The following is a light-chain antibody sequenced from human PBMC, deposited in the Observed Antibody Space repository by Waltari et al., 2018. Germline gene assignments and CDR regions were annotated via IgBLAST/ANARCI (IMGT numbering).Light chain of an antibody. V-gene: IGLV1-44*01. CDR2: TDN. J-gene: IGLJ3*02. CDR1: NSNIGSNT. CDR3: ATWDDSLNGRV. Sequence: QSVLTQPPSASGTPGQGVTISCSGSNSNIGSNTVSWYQQFPGTAPRLLMHTDNQRPSGVPDRFSGSKSSNSASLAISGLQSEDEAHYFCATWDDSLNGRVFGGGTKVTVL.